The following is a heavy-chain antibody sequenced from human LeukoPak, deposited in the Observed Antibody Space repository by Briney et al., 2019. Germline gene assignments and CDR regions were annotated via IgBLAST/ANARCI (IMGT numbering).Heavy chain of an antibody. V-gene: IGHV6-1*01. Sequence: SQTLSLTCAISGDSVSSNSGAWNWIRQSPSRGLEWLGRTYYRSKWSNDYAVSVRSRITINADTSKNQFSLQLNSVTPEDTAVYYCARGGSGGRRLGPTCAFDPWGQGTLVTVSA. CDR2: TYYRSKWSN. D-gene: IGHD1-26*01. CDR1: GDSVSSNSGA. J-gene: IGHJ5*02. CDR3: ARGGSGGRRLGPTCAFDP.